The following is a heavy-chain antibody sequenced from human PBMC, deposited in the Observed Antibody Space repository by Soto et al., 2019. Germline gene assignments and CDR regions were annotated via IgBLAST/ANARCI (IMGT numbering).Heavy chain of an antibody. CDR3: AREIGYSYGPFDY. CDR2: ISGSGAGT. D-gene: IGHD5-18*01. V-gene: IGHV3-23*01. Sequence: PGGSLRLSCAASGFIFSSYAMSWVRQAPGKGLEWVSAISGSGAGTYYADSVKGRFTISRDNAKNSLYLQMNSLRAEDTAVYYCAREIGYSYGPFDYWGQGTLVTVSS. CDR1: GFIFSSYA. J-gene: IGHJ4*02.